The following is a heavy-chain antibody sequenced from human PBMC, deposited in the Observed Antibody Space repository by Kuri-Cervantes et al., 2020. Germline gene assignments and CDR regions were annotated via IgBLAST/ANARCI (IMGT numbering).Heavy chain of an antibody. V-gene: IGHV3-23*01. D-gene: IGHD5-24*01. CDR1: GFHFSSYA. CDR2: ISGSGGST. Sequence: GESLKISCAASGFHFSSYAMSWVRQAPGKGLEWVSAISGSGGSTYYADSVKGRFNISRDNSKNTPYLQMNSLRAEDTAVYYCAGDTHPLGRATTDYYYGMDVWGQGTTVTVSS. J-gene: IGHJ6*02. CDR3: AGDTHPLGRATTDYYYGMDV.